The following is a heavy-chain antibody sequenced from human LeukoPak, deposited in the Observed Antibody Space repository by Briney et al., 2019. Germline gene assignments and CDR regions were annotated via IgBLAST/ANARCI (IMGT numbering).Heavy chain of an antibody. CDR1: GFIFSSHG. Sequence: GGSLRLSCAASGFIFSSHGMNWVRQAPGKGLKWVSGIRPSGDMTYYADSVKGRFTISRDNYKNTVYLQMDSLRFEDTAVYYCARVLRYCSGGNCYSGGLGYMDVWGKGTTVTISS. CDR2: IRPSGDMT. J-gene: IGHJ6*03. CDR3: ARVLRYCSGGNCYSGGLGYMDV. D-gene: IGHD2-15*01. V-gene: IGHV3-23*01.